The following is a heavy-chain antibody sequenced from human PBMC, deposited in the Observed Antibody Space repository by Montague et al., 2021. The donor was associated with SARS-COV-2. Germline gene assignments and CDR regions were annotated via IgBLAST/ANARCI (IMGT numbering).Heavy chain of an antibody. V-gene: IGHV5-10-1*01. Sequence: QSGAEVKKPGESLRIACQASGYTFTTYWITWVRQVPGKGLEWMGRIDPSDSYTTYSPSFQGFVTISTDTSINTAYLEWGSLKVSDTAMYFCARHRGEDYYERSGYNDYWGQGTLVTVTS. CDR3: ARHRGEDYYERSGYNDY. CDR1: GYTFTTYW. J-gene: IGHJ4*02. CDR2: IDPSDSYT. D-gene: IGHD3-22*01.